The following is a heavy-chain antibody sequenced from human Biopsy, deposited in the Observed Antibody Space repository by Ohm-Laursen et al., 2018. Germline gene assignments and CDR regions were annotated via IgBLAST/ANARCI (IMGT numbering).Heavy chain of an antibody. J-gene: IGHJ2*01. CDR3: ARHAPSYSGSYWRYFDL. D-gene: IGHD1-26*01. Sequence: TLSLTCTVSGDSISSYYWSWIRQPPGKGLQWIGYVYYTGSTDYNPSLQSRVTISVDTSKNHFSLRLTFVTAADTAVYYCARHAPSYSGSYWRYFDLWGRGTLVTVSS. CDR1: GDSISSYY. V-gene: IGHV4-59*08. CDR2: VYYTGST.